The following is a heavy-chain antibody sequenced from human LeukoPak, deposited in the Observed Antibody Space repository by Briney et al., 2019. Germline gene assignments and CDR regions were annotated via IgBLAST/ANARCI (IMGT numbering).Heavy chain of an antibody. D-gene: IGHD5-24*01. CDR2: IIPIFGSA. J-gene: IGHJ4*02. CDR1: GGTFSSYA. CDR3: ARTLSLDGYNHFDF. V-gene: IGHV1-69*13. Sequence: SVKVSCKASGGTFSSYAISWVRQAPGQGLEWMGGIIPIFGSANYAQKFQGRLTITADESTSTTYMELSSLRSEDTAVYYCARTLSLDGYNHFDFWGQGTLVTVSS.